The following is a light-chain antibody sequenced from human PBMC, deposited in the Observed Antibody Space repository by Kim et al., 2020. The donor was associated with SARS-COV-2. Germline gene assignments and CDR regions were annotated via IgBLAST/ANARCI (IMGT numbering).Light chain of an antibody. Sequence: DIQMTQSPSSLSASLGDRVTITCQASQDISNYLNWYQQKPGKAPKFLIYDASNLETGVPSRFSGTGSGTDFTFTISSLQPEDIATYYCQQSHTFPYTFGQGTKLEI. CDR3: QQSHTFPYT. CDR1: QDISNY. CDR2: DAS. V-gene: IGKV1-33*01. J-gene: IGKJ2*01.